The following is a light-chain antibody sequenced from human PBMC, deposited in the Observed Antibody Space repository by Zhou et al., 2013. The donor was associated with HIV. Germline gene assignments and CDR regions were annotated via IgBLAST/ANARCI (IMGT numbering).Light chain of an antibody. CDR3: QHYGTSPYA. CDR1: QIVRSEY. J-gene: IGKJ2*01. Sequence: ELVLTQSPGTLSLSPGERATLSCRASQIVRSEYQARYQQKPGQAPRLLIYGASTRAAGIPDRFSGSGSETEFTLTISRLEPEDFAVYHCQHYGTSPYAFGQGTKLE. V-gene: IGKV3-20*01. CDR2: GAS.